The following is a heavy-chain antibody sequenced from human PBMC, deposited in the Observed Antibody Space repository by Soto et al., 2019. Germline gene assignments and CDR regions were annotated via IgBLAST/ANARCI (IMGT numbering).Heavy chain of an antibody. CDR2: TYYMSKWXX. J-gene: IGHJ4*02. Sequence: SQTLSLTCVISGDSVSINLASWSWIRQSPSRGLEWLGMTYYMSKWXXYYAQSVXXRITINPDTSXNQFSXHLISVTPEDTAVYYCARVPDYWRQGTLVTVSS. CDR1: GDSVSINLAS. CDR3: ARVPDY. V-gene: IGHV6-1*01.